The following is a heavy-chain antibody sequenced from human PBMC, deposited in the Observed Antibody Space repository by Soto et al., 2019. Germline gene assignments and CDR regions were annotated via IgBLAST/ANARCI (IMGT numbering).Heavy chain of an antibody. J-gene: IGHJ4*02. CDR2: IIPIFGTT. D-gene: IGHD5-12*01. CDR1: GGTFSNYA. CDR3: AREGRSQDDYDY. Sequence: ASVKVSCKASGGTFSNYALSWVRQAPGQGLEWMGDIIPIFGTTNNAQKFQGRVTITADESTSTAYMELSSLRSEDTAVYHCAREGRSQDDYDYWGQGTLVTVSS. V-gene: IGHV1-69*13.